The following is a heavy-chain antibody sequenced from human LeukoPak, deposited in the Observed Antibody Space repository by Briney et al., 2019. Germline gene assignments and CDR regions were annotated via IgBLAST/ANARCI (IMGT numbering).Heavy chain of an antibody. D-gene: IGHD1-26*01. CDR3: ARTIVGATRGGFDY. Sequence: SETLSLTCTVSGGSISSSYWSWIRQPAGKGLEWIGRIYTSGRTNNNPSLKSRVTISVDTSKNQFSLKLSSVTAADTAVYYCARTIVGATRGGFDYWGQGTLVTVSS. CDR1: GGSISSSY. CDR2: IYTSGRT. J-gene: IGHJ4*02. V-gene: IGHV4-4*07.